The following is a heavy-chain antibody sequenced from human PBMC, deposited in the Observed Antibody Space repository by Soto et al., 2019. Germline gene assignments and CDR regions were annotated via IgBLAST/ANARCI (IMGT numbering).Heavy chain of an antibody. V-gene: IGHV4-39*01. J-gene: IGHJ4*02. D-gene: IGHD1-1*01. CDR3: ANNVAHSLYYFDY. CDR1: GGSVSNINYY. CDR2: IYYTGET. Sequence: QLQLQESGPGLVRPSETLSLTCSSSGGSVSNINYYWAWIRQPPGKGLAWIGSIYYTGETDNNTSRKSRDTISVDTSRHQFSLKLASVAAADWAVYYCANNVAHSLYYFDYWGEGTLVTVSS.